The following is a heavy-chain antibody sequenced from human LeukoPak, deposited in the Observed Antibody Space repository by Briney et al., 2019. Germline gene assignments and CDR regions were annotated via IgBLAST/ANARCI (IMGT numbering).Heavy chain of an antibody. D-gene: IGHD6-6*01. CDR2: ISGSGTST. J-gene: IGHJ4*02. CDR3: ARLVGVSPDF. CDR1: GFTFRNYA. V-gene: IGHV3-23*01. Sequence: GGSLRLSCAASGFTFRNYAMTWVRQAPGKGLEWVSAISGSGTSTYYADSVEGRFTISRDNSKNTLYLQMNSLRAEDTAIYYCARLVGVSPDFWGQGTLVTVSS.